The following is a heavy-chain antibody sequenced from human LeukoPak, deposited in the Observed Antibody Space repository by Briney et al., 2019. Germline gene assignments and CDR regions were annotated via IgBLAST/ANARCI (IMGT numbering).Heavy chain of an antibody. D-gene: IGHD7-27*01. V-gene: IGHV3-23*01. CDR2: ISGNGGST. CDR3: ATNNWGNYYYYMDV. Sequence: TGGSLRLSCATSQFNFNKFGMTWVRQAPGKGLEWVSSISGNGGSTQYADSVQGRFAISRDNSKNTLYLQMNSLRAEDTAVYYCATNNWGNYYYYMDVWGKGTTVTVSS. CDR1: QFNFNKFG. J-gene: IGHJ6*03.